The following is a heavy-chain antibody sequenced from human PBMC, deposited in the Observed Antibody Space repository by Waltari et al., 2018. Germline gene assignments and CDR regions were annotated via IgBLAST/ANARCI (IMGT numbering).Heavy chain of an antibody. D-gene: IGHD6-13*01. CDR3: AKDFDIAAARGHFDY. J-gene: IGHJ4*02. V-gene: IGHV3-23*04. CDR2: ISGSGYST. Sequence: EVQLVESGGGLVQPGGSLRLSCAASGFTFSSCAMSWVRQAPGKGLEWVAVISGSGYSTYYADSVKGRFTISRDNSKNTLYLQMNSLRAEDTAVYYCAKDFDIAAARGHFDYWGQGTLVTVSS. CDR1: GFTFSSCA.